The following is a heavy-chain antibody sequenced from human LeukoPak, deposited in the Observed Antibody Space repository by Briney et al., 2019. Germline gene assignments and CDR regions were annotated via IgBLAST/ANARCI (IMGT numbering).Heavy chain of an antibody. Sequence: GGSLRLSCAASGFTVITNDMTWVRQAPGKGLEWVSVLYSDGNTKYADSVKGRFTISSDNSKNTLYLEMNSLSPDDTAVYYCARGVEPLAANTLAYWGQGTLVTVSS. J-gene: IGHJ4*02. CDR1: GFTVITND. D-gene: IGHD1-14*01. V-gene: IGHV3-53*01. CDR2: LYSDGNT. CDR3: ARGVEPLAANTLAY.